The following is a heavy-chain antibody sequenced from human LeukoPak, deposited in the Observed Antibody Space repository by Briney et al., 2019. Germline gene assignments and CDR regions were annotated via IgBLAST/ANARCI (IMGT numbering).Heavy chain of an antibody. D-gene: IGHD6-19*01. J-gene: IGHJ6*02. CDR1: GGSISSYY. CDR3: ARHSRSGWYEGYYYGMDV. CDR2: NYYSGST. V-gene: IGHV4-59*08. Sequence: SETLSLTCTVSGGSISSYYWSWIRQPPGKGLEWIGYNYYSGSTNYNPSLKSRVTISVDTSKNQFSLKLSSVTAADTAVYYCARHSRSGWYEGYYYGMDVWGQGTTVTVSS.